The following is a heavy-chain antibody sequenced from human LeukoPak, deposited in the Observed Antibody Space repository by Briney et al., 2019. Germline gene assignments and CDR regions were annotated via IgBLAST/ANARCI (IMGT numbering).Heavy chain of an antibody. D-gene: IGHD4-17*01. Sequence: SVKVSCKASGGTFSSYAISWVRQAPGQGLEWMGRIIPIFGTANYAQKFQGRVTITTDESTSTAYMELSSLRSEDTAVYYCARADYGDYHLNWFDPWGQGTLVTVSS. CDR2: IIPIFGTA. J-gene: IGHJ5*02. CDR3: ARADYGDYHLNWFDP. V-gene: IGHV1-69*05. CDR1: GGTFSSYA.